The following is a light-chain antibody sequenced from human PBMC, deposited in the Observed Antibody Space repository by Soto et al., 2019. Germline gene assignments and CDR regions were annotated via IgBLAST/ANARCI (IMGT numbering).Light chain of an antibody. Sequence: EILMTQSPATLSVSPGQRATLSCRASQNINSNLAWYQQTPGRPPRLLIYGASTRATGVPARFSGSGSGTRYTLTISSLQSEDFAVYYCQQYDDWPPWTFGQGTKVDIK. V-gene: IGKV3-15*01. CDR2: GAS. CDR1: QNINSN. CDR3: QQYDDWPPWT. J-gene: IGKJ1*01.